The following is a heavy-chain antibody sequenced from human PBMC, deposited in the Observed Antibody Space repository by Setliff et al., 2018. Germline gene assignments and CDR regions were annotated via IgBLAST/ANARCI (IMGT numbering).Heavy chain of an antibody. CDR2: INYSGST. V-gene: IGHV4-59*02. CDR3: AKGGGRYHSDS. Sequence: PSETLSLTCSVSGGAVSGDYWTWIRQPPGKGLEYIGYINYSGSTNYNPSLKSRVTISIDKSNNQFSLKLTSMTAADTAVYYCAKGGGRYHSDSWGQGILVTVSS. CDR1: GGAVSGDY. D-gene: IGHD1-1*01. J-gene: IGHJ4*02.